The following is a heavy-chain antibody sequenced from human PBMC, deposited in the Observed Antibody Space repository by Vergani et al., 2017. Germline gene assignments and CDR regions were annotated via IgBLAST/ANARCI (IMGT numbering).Heavy chain of an antibody. J-gene: IGHJ6*02. Sequence: QVQLQQWGAGLLKPSETLSLTCAVYGGSFSGYYWSWIRQPPGKGLEWIGEINHSGSTNYNPSLKSRVTISVDTSKNQFSLKLSFVTAADTAVYYCARVDCSGGSCSYYYYYYGMDVWGQGTTVTVSS. CDR2: INHSGST. CDR1: GGSFSGYY. V-gene: IGHV4-34*01. CDR3: ARVDCSGGSCSYYYYYYGMDV. D-gene: IGHD2-15*01.